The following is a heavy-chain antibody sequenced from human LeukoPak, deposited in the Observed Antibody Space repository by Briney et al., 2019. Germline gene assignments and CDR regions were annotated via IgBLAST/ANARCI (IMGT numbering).Heavy chain of an antibody. CDR2: IYTSGST. D-gene: IGHD2-2*01. Sequence: PLETLSLTCTVSGGSISSYYWSLIRQPAGKGLEWIGRIYTSGSTNYNPSLKSRVTMSVDTSKNQFSLKLSSVTAADTAVYYCASPGYCSSTSCYGFDYWGQGTLVTVSS. V-gene: IGHV4-4*07. CDR1: GGSISSYY. CDR3: ASPGYCSSTSCYGFDY. J-gene: IGHJ4*02.